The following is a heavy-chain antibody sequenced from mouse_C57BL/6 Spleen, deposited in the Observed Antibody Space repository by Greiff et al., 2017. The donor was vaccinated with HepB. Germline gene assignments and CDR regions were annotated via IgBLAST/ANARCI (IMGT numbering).Heavy chain of an antibody. J-gene: IGHJ4*01. CDR3: ARLGWDYAMDY. D-gene: IGHD1-1*02. Sequence: VQLQESGPELVKPGATVKISCKATGYALSSSWMNWVKQRPGKGLEWIGRIYPGDGDTNYNGKFKGKATLTADTSSSTAYMQLSSLTSEDSAVYFCARLGWDYAMDYWGQGTSVTVSS. CDR1: GYALSSSW. V-gene: IGHV1-82*01. CDR2: IYPGDGDT.